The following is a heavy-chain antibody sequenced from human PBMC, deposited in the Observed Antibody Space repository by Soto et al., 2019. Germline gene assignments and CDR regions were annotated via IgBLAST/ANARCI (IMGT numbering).Heavy chain of an antibody. CDR3: AKDHYAAADVYYYSGMDV. V-gene: IGHV3-30*18. D-gene: IGHD6-13*01. Sequence: GGSLRLSCAASGFTFSSYGMHWVRQAPGKGLEWVAVISYDGSNKYYADSVKGRFTISRDNSKNTLYLQMNSLRAEDTAVYYCAKDHYAAADVYYYSGMDVWGQGTKGTGAS. J-gene: IGHJ6*02. CDR2: ISYDGSNK. CDR1: GFTFSSYG.